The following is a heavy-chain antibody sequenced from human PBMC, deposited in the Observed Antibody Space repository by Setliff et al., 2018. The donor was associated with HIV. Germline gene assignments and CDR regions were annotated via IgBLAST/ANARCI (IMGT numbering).Heavy chain of an antibody. CDR1: GGSISSHY. CDR2: IYTSGST. Sequence: SETLSLTCTVSGGSISSHYWSWIRQPPGKGLEWIGHIYTSGSTNYNPSLKSRVTMSLDTSKSQFSLKLSSVTAADTAVYYCARDRVHNPSYNFWSGPTNYYYYMDVWGKGTTVTVSS. J-gene: IGHJ6*03. V-gene: IGHV4-59*11. D-gene: IGHD3-3*01. CDR3: ARDRVHNPSYNFWSGPTNYYYYMDV.